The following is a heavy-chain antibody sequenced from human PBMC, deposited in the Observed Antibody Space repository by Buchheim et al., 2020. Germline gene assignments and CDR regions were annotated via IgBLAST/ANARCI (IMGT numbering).Heavy chain of an antibody. D-gene: IGHD3-22*01. J-gene: IGHJ6*02. CDR1: GGSISSSNW. CDR2: IYHSGST. V-gene: IGHV4-4*02. CDR3: ARRLTYYYDSSGYYANYGMDV. Sequence: QVQLQESGPGLVKPSGTLSLTCAVSGGSISSSNWWSWVRQPPGKGLEWIGEIYHSGSTNYNPSLKSRVPIPVAKSKNQVSLKLSSVTAADTAVYYCARRLTYYYDSSGYYANYGMDVWGQGTT.